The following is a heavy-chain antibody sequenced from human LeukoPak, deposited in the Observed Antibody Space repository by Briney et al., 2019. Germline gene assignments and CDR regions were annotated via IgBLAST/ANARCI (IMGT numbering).Heavy chain of an antibody. CDR2: IIPIFGTA. Sequence: ASVKVSCKASGGTFSSYAISWVRQAPGQGLEWMGGIIPIFGTANYAQKFQGRVTITTDESTSTAYMELSSLRSKDTAVYYCARGMSSIVGAPIDYYYYYYVDVWGKGTTVTVSS. V-gene: IGHV1-69*05. J-gene: IGHJ6*03. CDR3: ARGMSSIVGAPIDYYYYYYVDV. CDR1: GGTFSSYA. D-gene: IGHD1-26*01.